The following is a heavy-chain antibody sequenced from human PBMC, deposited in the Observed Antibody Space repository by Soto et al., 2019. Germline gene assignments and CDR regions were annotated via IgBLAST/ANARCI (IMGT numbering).Heavy chain of an antibody. J-gene: IGHJ4*02. D-gene: IGHD3-22*01. CDR3: AADPKYYYDSSGKSTFDY. CDR1: GFTFTSSA. Sequence: ASVKVSCKASGFTFTSSAVQWVRQARGQRLEWIGWIVVGSGNTNYAQKFQERVTITRDMSTSTAYMELSSLRSEDTAVYYCAADPKYYYDSSGKSTFDYWGQGTLVTVSS. V-gene: IGHV1-58*01. CDR2: IVVGSGNT.